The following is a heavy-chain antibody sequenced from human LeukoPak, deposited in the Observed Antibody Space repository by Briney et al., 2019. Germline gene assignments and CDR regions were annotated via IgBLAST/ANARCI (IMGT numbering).Heavy chain of an antibody. Sequence: ASETLSLTCAVYGGSFSGYYWSWIRQPPGKGLEWIGEINHSGSTNYNPSLKSRVTISVDTSKNQFSLKLSSVTAADTAVYYCARVNYYDSSGYLHDAFDIWGQGTMVTVSS. V-gene: IGHV4-34*01. J-gene: IGHJ3*02. CDR1: GGSFSGYY. D-gene: IGHD3-22*01. CDR2: INHSGST. CDR3: ARVNYYDSSGYLHDAFDI.